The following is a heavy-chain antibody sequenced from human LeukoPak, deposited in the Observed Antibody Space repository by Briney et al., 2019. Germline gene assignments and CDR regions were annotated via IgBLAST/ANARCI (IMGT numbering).Heavy chain of an antibody. Sequence: PSETLSLTCTVSGGSISSDYWSWIRQSPGKGLEWIGYIYYSGTTSYNPSLKSRVTISLDTSKNQFSLKLSSVTAADTGVYYCARGANWGSPDYWGQGTLVTVSS. CDR3: ARGANWGSPDY. CDR1: GGSISSDY. CDR2: IYYSGTT. J-gene: IGHJ4*02. V-gene: IGHV4-59*01. D-gene: IGHD7-27*01.